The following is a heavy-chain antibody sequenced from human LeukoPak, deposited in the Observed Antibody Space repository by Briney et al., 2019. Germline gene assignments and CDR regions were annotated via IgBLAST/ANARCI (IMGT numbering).Heavy chain of an antibody. CDR1: GYTLTELS. Sequence: ASVKVSCKVSGYTLTELSMHWVRQAPGKGLEWMGGFDPEDGETIYAQKFQGRVTMTEDTSTDTAYMEMSSMRSEDTAVYYCASLKNYYDSSGYLVTDAFDIWGQGTMVTVSS. D-gene: IGHD3-22*01. J-gene: IGHJ3*02. CDR2: FDPEDGET. CDR3: ASLKNYYDSSGYLVTDAFDI. V-gene: IGHV1-24*01.